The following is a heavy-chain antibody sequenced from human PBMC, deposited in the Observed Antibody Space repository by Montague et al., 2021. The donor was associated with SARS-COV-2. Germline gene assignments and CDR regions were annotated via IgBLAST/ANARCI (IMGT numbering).Heavy chain of an antibody. CDR3: ARDGGPYYGGFQKSTWYFDY. V-gene: IGHV4-59*11. D-gene: IGHD4-23*01. Sequence: SETLSLTRSVSGDSISNHYWSWIRQPPGKELEWIGYISDRGNTKYNTSLKSPVTISADTPKNQFSLRLSSVTAADTAVYYCARDGGPYYGGFQKSTWYFDYWGQGTLVTVSS. J-gene: IGHJ4*02. CDR1: GDSISNHY. CDR2: ISDRGNT.